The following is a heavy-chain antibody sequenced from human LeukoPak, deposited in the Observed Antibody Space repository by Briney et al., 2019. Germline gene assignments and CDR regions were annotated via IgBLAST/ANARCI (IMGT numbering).Heavy chain of an antibody. V-gene: IGHV1-8*03. Sequence: ASVKVSCKASGYTFTSYDINWVRQATGQGLEWMGWMNPNSGNTGYAQKFQGRVTITRSTSISTAYMELSSLRSEDTAVYYCAAALAASPFDYWGQGTLVTVSS. J-gene: IGHJ4*02. D-gene: IGHD6-13*01. CDR2: MNPNSGNT. CDR1: GYTFTSYD. CDR3: AAALAASPFDY.